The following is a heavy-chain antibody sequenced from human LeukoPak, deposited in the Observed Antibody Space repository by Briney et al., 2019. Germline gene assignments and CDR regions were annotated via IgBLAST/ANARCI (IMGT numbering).Heavy chain of an antibody. CDR2: INHSGST. Sequence: SETLSLTCAVYGGSFSGYYWSWIRQPPGKGLEWIGEINHSGSTNYNPSLKSRVTISVDTSKNQFSLKLSSVTAADTAVYYCARVPYDFWSGYSPYYYYGMDVWGQGTTVIVSS. V-gene: IGHV4-34*01. CDR1: GGSFSGYY. D-gene: IGHD3-3*01. J-gene: IGHJ6*02. CDR3: ARVPYDFWSGYSPYYYYGMDV.